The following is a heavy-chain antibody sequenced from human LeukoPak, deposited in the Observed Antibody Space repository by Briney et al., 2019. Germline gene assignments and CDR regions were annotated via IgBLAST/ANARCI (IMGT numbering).Heavy chain of an antibody. CDR3: ARDYDRWLVPYGNHWFDP. Sequence: SVKVSCKASGGTFSSYAISWVRQAPGQGLEWMGEIIPIFGTANYAQKFQGRVTITADESTSTAYMELSSLRSEDTAVYYCARDYDRWLVPYGNHWFDPWGQGTLVTVSS. CDR1: GGTFSSYA. CDR2: IIPIFGTA. J-gene: IGHJ5*02. D-gene: IGHD6-19*01. V-gene: IGHV1-69*13.